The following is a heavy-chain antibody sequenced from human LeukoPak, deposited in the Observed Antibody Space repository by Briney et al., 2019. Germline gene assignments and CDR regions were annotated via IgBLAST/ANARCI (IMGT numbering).Heavy chain of an antibody. CDR2: IYYSGST. J-gene: IGHJ4*02. CDR3: AREPRTIGYYFDY. CDR1: GGSISSGDYY. D-gene: IGHD1-1*01. V-gene: IGHV4-30-4*01. Sequence: SETLSLTCTVSGGSISSGDYYWSWIRQPPGKGLEWIGYIYYSGSTYYNPSLKGRVTISVDTSKNQFSLKLSSVTAADTAVYYCAREPRTIGYYFDYWGQGTLVTVSS.